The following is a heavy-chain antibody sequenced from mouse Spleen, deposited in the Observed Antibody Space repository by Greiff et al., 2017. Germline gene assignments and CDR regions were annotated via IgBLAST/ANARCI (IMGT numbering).Heavy chain of an antibody. CDR1: GYTFTSYG. CDR2: IYPRSGNT. D-gene: IGHD1-1*01. Sequence: VQLVESGAELARPGASVKLSCKASGYTFTSYGISWVKQRTGQGLEWIGEIYPRSGNTYYNEKFKGKATLTADKSSSTAYMELRSLTSEDSAVYFCARYYGSSPHWYFDVWGAGTTVTVSS. CDR3: ARYYGSSPHWYFDV. J-gene: IGHJ1*01. V-gene: IGHV1-81*01.